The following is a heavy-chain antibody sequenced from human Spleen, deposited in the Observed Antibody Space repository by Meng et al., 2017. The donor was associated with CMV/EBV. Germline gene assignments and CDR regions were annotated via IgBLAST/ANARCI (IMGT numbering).Heavy chain of an antibody. J-gene: IGHJ4*02. CDR2: VNPKTGDT. CDR3: AREGTSSYWFRVLRY. Sequence: SVKVSCKTSGYSFSDYYIQWVRQAPGQGPEWMGWVNPKTGDTIYAQKFQGRVTMTRDTSISTAYMELSGLKFDDTAVYYCAREGTSSYWFRVLRYWGQGTLVTVSS. D-gene: IGHD6-19*01. CDR1: GYSFSDYY. V-gene: IGHV1-2*02.